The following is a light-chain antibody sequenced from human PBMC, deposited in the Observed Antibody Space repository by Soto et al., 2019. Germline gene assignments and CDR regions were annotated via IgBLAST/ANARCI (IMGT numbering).Light chain of an antibody. J-gene: IGKJ1*01. CDR1: PSVSSSY. Sequence: EIVLTQSPGPLCLSPGERATLSCRASPSVSSSYLAWYQQKPGKAPRLLIYGASSRVTGIPDRFSVSGSGTDFTLTISRLEPEDFAVSYCQQYCSSPETFGQGTKVEIK. CDR2: GAS. CDR3: QQYCSSPET. V-gene: IGKV3-20*01.